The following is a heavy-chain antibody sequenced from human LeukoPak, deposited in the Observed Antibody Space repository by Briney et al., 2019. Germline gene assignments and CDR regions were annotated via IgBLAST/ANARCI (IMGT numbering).Heavy chain of an antibody. CDR3: AKVAGWIL. CDR2: ISYDGSNK. J-gene: IGHJ3*01. CDR1: GFTFSSYG. D-gene: IGHD5-12*01. Sequence: GGSLRLSCAASGFTFSSYGMHWVRQAPGKGLEWVAVISYDGSNKCYADSVKGRFTISRDNSKNTLYLQMNSLRAEDTAVYYCAKVAGWILWGQGTMVTVSS. V-gene: IGHV3-30*18.